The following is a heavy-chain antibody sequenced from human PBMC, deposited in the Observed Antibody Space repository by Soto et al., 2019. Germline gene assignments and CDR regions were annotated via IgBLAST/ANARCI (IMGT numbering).Heavy chain of an antibody. Sequence: SLKVSCKASGGTFSNYAFSWVRQAPGQGLEWLGGIMPIFGRADYAQKFRGRVTITADESTTTAHMELSSLRSEDTAVYYCASWLKEAGIGGNSYYGMDVWGQGTTVTVSS. V-gene: IGHV1-69*13. D-gene: IGHD6-19*01. J-gene: IGHJ6*02. CDR1: GGTFSNYA. CDR2: IMPIFGRA. CDR3: ASWLKEAGIGGNSYYGMDV.